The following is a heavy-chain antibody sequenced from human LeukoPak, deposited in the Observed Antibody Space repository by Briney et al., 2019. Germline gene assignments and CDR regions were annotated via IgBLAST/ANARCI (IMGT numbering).Heavy chain of an antibody. CDR3: ARHYLVGATMRPHDC. D-gene: IGHD1-26*01. V-gene: IGHV4-34*01. CDR2: INHSGST. J-gene: IGHJ4*02. CDR1: GGSFSGYY. Sequence: SETLSLTCAVYGGSFSGYYWSWIRQPPGKGLEWIGEINHSGSTNYNPSLKSRVTISVDTSKNQFSLKLSSVTAADTAVYYCARHYLVGATMRPHDCWGQGTLVTVSS.